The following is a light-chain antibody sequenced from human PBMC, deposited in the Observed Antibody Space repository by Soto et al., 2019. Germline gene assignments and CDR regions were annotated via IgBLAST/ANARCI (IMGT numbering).Light chain of an antibody. CDR2: VTS. V-gene: IGKV1-27*01. CDR1: PGIAPY. Sequence: DVQMTQSPSSLSAFVGYRVTITCRAGPGIAPYLPWFHQKQGKVPKRLIYVTSTLQSGGPSRFSGSGSGTDFTLTVTSLQTEDVGTYYCHMYKSAELTFGGGTQVDI. J-gene: IGKJ4*02. CDR3: HMYKSAELT.